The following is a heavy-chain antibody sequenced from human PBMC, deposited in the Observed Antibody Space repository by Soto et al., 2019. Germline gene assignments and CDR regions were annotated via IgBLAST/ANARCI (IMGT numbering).Heavy chain of an antibody. CDR3: ASGSYYDSNLYST. D-gene: IGHD3-22*01. V-gene: IGHV1-69*13. J-gene: IGHJ5*02. Sequence: EASVKVSCKASGGTFSSYAISWVRQAPGQGLEWMGGIIPIFGTANYAQKFQGRVTITADESTSTAYMELSSLRSEVTAVYYCASGSYYDSNLYSTWGQGTLVTVSS. CDR1: GGTFSSYA. CDR2: IIPIFGTA.